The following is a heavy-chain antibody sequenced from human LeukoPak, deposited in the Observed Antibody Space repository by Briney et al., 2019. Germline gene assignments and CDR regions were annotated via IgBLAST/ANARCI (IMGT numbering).Heavy chain of an antibody. CDR1: GYSIISGYF. J-gene: IGHJ4*02. V-gene: IGHV4-38-2*01. Sequence: SETLSLTCAVSGYSIISGYFWGWIRQPPGKGLEWIGTIYHSGSTCYNPSLKSRVTISVDTSKDQFSLKLSSVTAADTAVYFCAKSGYDYPPYFDYWGQGTLVTVSS. D-gene: IGHD5-12*01. CDR2: IYHSGST. CDR3: AKSGYDYPPYFDY.